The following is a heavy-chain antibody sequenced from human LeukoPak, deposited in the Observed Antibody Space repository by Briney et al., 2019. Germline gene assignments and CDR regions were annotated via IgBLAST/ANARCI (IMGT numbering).Heavy chain of an antibody. CDR1: GFTFSSYA. CDR2: ISYDGSNK. V-gene: IGHV3-30*14. Sequence: GGSLRLSCAASGFTFSSYAMHWVRQAPGKGLEWVAVISYDGSNKYYADSVKGRFTISRDNSKNTLYLQMNSLRAEDTAVYFCVRTGTFRSGRYYYDYWGQGTLVTVSS. CDR3: VRTGTFRSGRYYYDY. D-gene: IGHD6-19*01. J-gene: IGHJ4*02.